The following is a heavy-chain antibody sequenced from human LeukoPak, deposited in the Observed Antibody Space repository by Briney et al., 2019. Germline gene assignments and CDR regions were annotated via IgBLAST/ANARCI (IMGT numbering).Heavy chain of an antibody. CDR3: AKSVGARPVSVYFDY. J-gene: IGHJ4*02. Sequence: PGRSLRLSCAASGFTFSSYGMHWVRQAPGKGLEWVAVISYDGSNKYYADSVKGRFTISRDNSKNTLYLQMNSLRAEDTAVYYCAKSVGARPVSVYFDYWGQGTLVTVSS. CDR1: GFTFSSYG. CDR2: ISYDGSNK. V-gene: IGHV3-30*18. D-gene: IGHD3-16*01.